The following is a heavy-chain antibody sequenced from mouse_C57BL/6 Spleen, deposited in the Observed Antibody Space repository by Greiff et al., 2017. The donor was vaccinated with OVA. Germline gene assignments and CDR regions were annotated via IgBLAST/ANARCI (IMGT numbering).Heavy chain of an antibody. CDR2: IYPGDGDT. CDR1: GYAFSRSW. CDR3: ARKMVY. Sequence: IQLQQSGPELVKPGASVKISCKASGYAFSRSWMNWVKQRPGKGLEWIGRIYPGDGDTNYNGKFKGKATLTADKSSSTAYMQLSSLPSEDSAVYFCARKMVYWGQGTLVTVSA. D-gene: IGHD2-3*01. V-gene: IGHV1-82*01. J-gene: IGHJ3*01.